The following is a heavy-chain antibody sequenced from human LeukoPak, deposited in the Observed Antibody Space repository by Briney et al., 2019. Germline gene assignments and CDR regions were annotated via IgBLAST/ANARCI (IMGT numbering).Heavy chain of an antibody. Sequence: GASVKVSCKASGYTFTGYYMHWVRQAPGQGLEWMGWINPNSGGTNYAQKFQGRVTMTRDTSISTAYMELSRLRSDDTAVYYCARDLGRFGELYWFDPWGQGTLVTVSS. CDR3: ARDLGRFGELYWFDP. D-gene: IGHD3-10*01. J-gene: IGHJ5*02. V-gene: IGHV1-2*02. CDR2: INPNSGGT. CDR1: GYTFTGYY.